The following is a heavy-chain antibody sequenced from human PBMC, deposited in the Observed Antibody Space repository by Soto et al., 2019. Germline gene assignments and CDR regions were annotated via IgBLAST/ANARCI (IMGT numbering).Heavy chain of an antibody. CDR2: TYYRSKWYN. Sequence: QVQLQLSGPGLVKPSQTLSLTCDISGDSVSSNSAGWNWIRQTPSRGLEWLGRTYYRSKWYNNYAVSVKSPITLNPDTSKNQFSLPLNSVTPEDTAVYYCARGSWDDVSVHYYMDVWGKGTTVTVSS. D-gene: IGHD1-1*01. J-gene: IGHJ6*03. CDR3: ARGSWDDVSVHYYMDV. CDR1: GDSVSSNSAG. V-gene: IGHV6-1*01.